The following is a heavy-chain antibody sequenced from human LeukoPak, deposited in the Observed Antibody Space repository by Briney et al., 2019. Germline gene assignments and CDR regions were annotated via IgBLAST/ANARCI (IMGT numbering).Heavy chain of an antibody. D-gene: IGHD6-19*01. CDR1: GYTFRSYG. J-gene: IGHJ4*02. Sequence: ASVKVSCKASGYTFRSYGISWVRQAPGQGLEWMGWISAYNGNANSAQKIQGRVTMTTDTSTSTAYMELRSLRSDDTAVYYCARDRILYSSGSDYWGQGTLVTVSS. V-gene: IGHV1-18*01. CDR2: ISAYNGNA. CDR3: ARDRILYSSGSDY.